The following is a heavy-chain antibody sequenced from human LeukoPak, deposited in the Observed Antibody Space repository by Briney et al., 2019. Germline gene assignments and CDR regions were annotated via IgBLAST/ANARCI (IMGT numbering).Heavy chain of an antibody. CDR1: GYSITSYW. CDR3: ARPRVVPAAGNWFDP. J-gene: IGHJ5*02. CDR2: IYPGDSDT. V-gene: IGHV5-51*01. Sequence: GAPPKISCKGSGYSITSYWIGWVRHLPGKGLEWMGIIYPGDSDTRYSPSFQGQVTISADKSISTSYLQWSSLKASDTAMYYCARPRVVPAAGNWFDPWGQGTLVTVSS. D-gene: IGHD2-2*01.